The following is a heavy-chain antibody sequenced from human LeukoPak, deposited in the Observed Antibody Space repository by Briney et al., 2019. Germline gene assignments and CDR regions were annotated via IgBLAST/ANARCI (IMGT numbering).Heavy chain of an antibody. CDR2: ISGSGGST. J-gene: IGHJ4*02. D-gene: IGHD3-22*01. V-gene: IGHV3-23*01. Sequence: PGGSLRLSCAASGFTFNRYAMSWVRRAPGKGLEWVSAISGSGGSTYYADSVKGRFTISRDKSKNTLYLQMNSLRAEDTAVYYCAKGGGYYPYFLDYWGQGTLVTVSS. CDR3: AKGGGYYPYFLDY. CDR1: GFTFNRYA.